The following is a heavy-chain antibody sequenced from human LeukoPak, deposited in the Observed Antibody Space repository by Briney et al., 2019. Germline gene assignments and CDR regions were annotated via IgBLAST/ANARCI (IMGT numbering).Heavy chain of an antibody. D-gene: IGHD5-18*01. Sequence: TGGSLRLSCAASGFTFSSYGMHWVRQAPGKGLEWVAVIWYDGSNKYYADSVKGRFTISRDNSKNTLYLQMNSLKTEDTAVYYCSTDQDTAFDYWGQGTLVTVSS. CDR2: IWYDGSNK. CDR1: GFTFSSYG. CDR3: STDQDTAFDY. J-gene: IGHJ4*02. V-gene: IGHV3-33*01.